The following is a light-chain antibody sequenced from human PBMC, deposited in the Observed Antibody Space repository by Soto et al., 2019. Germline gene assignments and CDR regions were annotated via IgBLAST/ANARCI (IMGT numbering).Light chain of an antibody. CDR2: DVT. V-gene: IGLV2-14*01. CDR1: STDVGGYNY. Sequence: QSALTQPASVSGSPGQSITISCTGTSTDVGGYNYVSWYQQHPGKAPKLMIYDVTSRPSGVSNRFSGSKSGNTASLIISGLQAEDEADYYCISYTSSDTYVFGTGTKLT. J-gene: IGLJ1*01. CDR3: ISYTSSDTYV.